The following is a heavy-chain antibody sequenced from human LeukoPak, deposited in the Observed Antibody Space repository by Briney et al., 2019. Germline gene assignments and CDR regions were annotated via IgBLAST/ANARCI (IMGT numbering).Heavy chain of an antibody. CDR1: GFTFSSYA. Sequence: GGSLRLSCAASGFTFSSYAMHWVRQAPGKGLEWVAVISYDGSDKYYADSVKGRFTISRDNSKNTLYLQMNSLRAEDTAVYYCARYGPGVPEDYWGQGTLVTVSS. CDR3: ARYGPGVPEDY. V-gene: IGHV3-30*04. J-gene: IGHJ4*02. D-gene: IGHD2-2*01. CDR2: ISYDGSDK.